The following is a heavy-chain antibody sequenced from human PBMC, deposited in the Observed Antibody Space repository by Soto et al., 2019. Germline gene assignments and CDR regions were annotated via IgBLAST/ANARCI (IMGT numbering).Heavy chain of an antibody. CDR1: GYTFTSYG. CDR3: ARVGTTVTPFYYYGMDV. V-gene: IGHV1-18*01. Sequence: QVQLVQSGAEVKKPGASVKVSCKASGYTFTSYGISWVRQAPGQGLEWMGWISAYNGNTNYAQKLQGRVTMTTDTSXSTXYMELRSLRSDDTAVYYCARVGTTVTPFYYYGMDVWGQGTTVTVSS. D-gene: IGHD4-17*01. J-gene: IGHJ6*02. CDR2: ISAYNGNT.